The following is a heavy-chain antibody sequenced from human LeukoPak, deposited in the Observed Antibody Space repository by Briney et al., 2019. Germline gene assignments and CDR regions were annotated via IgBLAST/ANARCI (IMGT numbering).Heavy chain of an antibody. CDR3: ARKVVLRYFDWLGAFDI. V-gene: IGHV5-51*01. CDR2: IYPGDSDT. CDR1: GYRFTSYW. Sequence: GESLKISCKGSGYRFTSYWIGWVRQMPGKGLEWMGIIYPGDSDTRYSPSFQGQVTISADKSISTAYLQWSSLKASDTAMYYCARKVVLRYFDWLGAFDIWGQGTMVTVSS. J-gene: IGHJ3*02. D-gene: IGHD3-9*01.